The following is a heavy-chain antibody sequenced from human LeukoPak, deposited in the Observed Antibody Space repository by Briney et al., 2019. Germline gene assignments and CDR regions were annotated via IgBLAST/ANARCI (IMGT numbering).Heavy chain of an antibody. J-gene: IGHJ5*02. CDR1: GFAFSDDS. D-gene: IGHD3-16*01. Sequence: GGSLRLSCVVSGFAFSDDSMNWVRQPPGKGLEWVSSISSTSTYIYYADSVKGRFTISRDNAKNSLYLQMNSLRAEDTAVYYCAKDLLLGGHLQLNCYDPRGQGSLVTVSS. CDR3: AKDLLLGGHLQLNCYDP. V-gene: IGHV3-21*04. CDR2: ISSTSTYI.